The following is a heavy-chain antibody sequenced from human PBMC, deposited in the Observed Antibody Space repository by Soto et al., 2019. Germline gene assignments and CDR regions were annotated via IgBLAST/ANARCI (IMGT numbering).Heavy chain of an antibody. CDR1: GGSISSYY. CDR3: ARAGRIAAAGTYWVDP. J-gene: IGHJ5*02. V-gene: IGHV4-59*01. Sequence: SETLSLTCTVSGGSISSYYWSWIRQPPGKGLEWIGYIYYSGGTNYNPSLKSRVTISVDTSKNQFSLKLSSVTAADTAVYYCARAGRIAAAGTYWVDPWGQGTLVTGSA. D-gene: IGHD6-13*01. CDR2: IYYSGGT.